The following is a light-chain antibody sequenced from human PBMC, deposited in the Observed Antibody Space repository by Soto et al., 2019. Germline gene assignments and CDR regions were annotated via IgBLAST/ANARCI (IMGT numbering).Light chain of an antibody. CDR3: QQYGTSPWT. Sequence: DIVLTQSPGTLYLSPVERATLSCRASQSVSSGYLAWYQQRPGQAPRLLIYGASTRATGIPDRFSGSGSGTDFTLTISRLEPEDFAVYYCQQYGTSPWTFGQGTKVDIK. V-gene: IGKV3-20*01. J-gene: IGKJ1*01. CDR2: GAS. CDR1: QSVSSGY.